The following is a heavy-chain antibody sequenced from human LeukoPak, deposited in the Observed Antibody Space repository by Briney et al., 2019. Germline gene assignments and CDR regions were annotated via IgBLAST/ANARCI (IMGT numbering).Heavy chain of an antibody. CDR2: TWYGGSNK. V-gene: IGHV3-33*01. CDR1: GFTFSDYG. D-gene: IGHD1-26*01. J-gene: IGHJ4*02. Sequence: QPGGSLRLSCAASGFTFSDYGMHWVRQAQGKGLEWVALTWYGGSNKNYADSVKGRFTISRDNSKNTLYLQMNSLRGEDTGVYYCARGGLTIAESTTSWYLDYWGQGTLVTVSS. CDR3: ARGGLTIAESTTSWYLDY.